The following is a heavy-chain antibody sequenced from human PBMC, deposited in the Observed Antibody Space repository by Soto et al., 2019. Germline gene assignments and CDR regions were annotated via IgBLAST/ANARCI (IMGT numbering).Heavy chain of an antibody. J-gene: IGHJ5*02. V-gene: IGHV1-46*01. Sequence: ASVKVSCKASGYTFTSYYMHWVRQASGQGLECVGIINSSGGSTSYAQKFQGRVTMTRHTSTSTVYMELSSLRSEDTAVYYCARVFPPYSNYNWFDPWGQGTLVTVSS. CDR2: INSSGGST. D-gene: IGHD4-4*01. CDR3: ARVFPPYSNYNWFDP. CDR1: GYTFTSYY.